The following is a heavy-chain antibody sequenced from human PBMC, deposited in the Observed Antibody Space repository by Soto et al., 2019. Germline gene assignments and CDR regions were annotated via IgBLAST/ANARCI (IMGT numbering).Heavy chain of an antibody. CDR3: ARGRYGDY. Sequence: QVHLVQSGAEVKKPGASVKVPCKGSGYTFTSYGITWVRQAPGPGLEWMGWISAHNGNTDYAQKLKGRVTVTRDTSTSTSYMKLRSVRSDDTAVYYCARGRYGDYWGQGALVTVSS. V-gene: IGHV1-18*01. J-gene: IGHJ4*02. CDR2: ISAHNGNT. CDR1: GYTFTSYG. D-gene: IGHD1-1*01.